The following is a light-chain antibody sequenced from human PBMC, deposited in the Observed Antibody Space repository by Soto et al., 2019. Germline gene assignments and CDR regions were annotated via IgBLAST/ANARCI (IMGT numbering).Light chain of an antibody. CDR1: QSLVHSDGNTY. CDR2: KVS. CDR3: MQGTHSYT. V-gene: IGKV2-30*02. Sequence: DVVMTQSPLSLPVTLGQPASISCRSSQSLVHSDGNTYLSWFQQRPGQSPRRLIYKVSKRDSGVPDRFSGSGSGTDVTLKISRVEAEDVGIYYCMQGTHSYTFGQGTRLDTK. J-gene: IGKJ2*01.